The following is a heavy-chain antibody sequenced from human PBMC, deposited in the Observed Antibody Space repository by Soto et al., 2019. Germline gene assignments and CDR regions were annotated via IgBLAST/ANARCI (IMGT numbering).Heavy chain of an antibody. Sequence: ASVKVSCKASGYTFTSYGISWVRQATGQGLEWMGWISANNGNTSYAQKFQGRVTMTRNTSISTAYMELSSLRSEDTAVYYCAREAGTGDYWGQGTLVTVSS. D-gene: IGHD6-19*01. CDR3: AREAGTGDY. J-gene: IGHJ4*02. CDR2: ISANNGNT. CDR1: GYTFTSYG. V-gene: IGHV1-8*02.